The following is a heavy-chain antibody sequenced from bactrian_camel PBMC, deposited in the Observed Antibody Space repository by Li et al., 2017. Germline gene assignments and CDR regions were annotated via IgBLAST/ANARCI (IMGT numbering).Heavy chain of an antibody. CDR3: AAGRRQVVAGTGTAYCALKPYDFMF. J-gene: IGHJ4*01. Sequence: HVQLVESGGDSVQAGQSLTLSCTVAGFTAETCGMNWYRQAVGDQREGVAVISSDGTTVYTESAKGRFTISKDNVKTTLYLEMSSAKLEDTGMCVCAAGRRQVVAGTGTAYCALKPYDFMFWGQGTQVTVS. CDR1: GFTAETCG. D-gene: IGHD6*01. CDR2: ISSDGTT. V-gene: IGHV3S55*01.